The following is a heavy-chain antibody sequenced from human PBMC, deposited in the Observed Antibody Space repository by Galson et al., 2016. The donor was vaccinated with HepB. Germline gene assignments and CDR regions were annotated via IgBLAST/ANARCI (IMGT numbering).Heavy chain of an antibody. CDR2: ISAYNGNT. CDR3: AARYCSNGVCSPFDY. Sequence: SVKVSCKASGNTFTSYGISWVRQAPGQGLEWMGWISAYNGNTNYAQEVQGRVTMTKDTSTSTAYMELRSLRSDDTAVYYCAARYCSNGVCSPFDYWGQGTLVTVSS. V-gene: IGHV1-18*01. D-gene: IGHD2-8*01. J-gene: IGHJ4*02. CDR1: GNTFTSYG.